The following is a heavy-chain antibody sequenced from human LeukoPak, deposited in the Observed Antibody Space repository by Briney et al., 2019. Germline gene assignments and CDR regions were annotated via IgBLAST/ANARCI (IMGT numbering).Heavy chain of an antibody. Sequence: GGSLRLSCAASGFTFSGYWMSWVRQAPGKGLEWVANIKQDGSEKYYVDSVKGRFTISRDNAKNSLYLQMNSLRAEDTVVYYCARTLGGVMVPYGMDVWGQGTTVTVSS. CDR2: IKQDGSEK. V-gene: IGHV3-7*02. CDR1: GFTFSGYW. CDR3: ARTLGGVMVPYGMDV. J-gene: IGHJ6*02. D-gene: IGHD2-8*01.